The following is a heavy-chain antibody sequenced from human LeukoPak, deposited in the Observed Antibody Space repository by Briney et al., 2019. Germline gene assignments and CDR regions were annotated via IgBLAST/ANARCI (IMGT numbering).Heavy chain of an antibody. J-gene: IGHJ4*02. D-gene: IGHD1-26*01. V-gene: IGHV3-33*01. CDR2: IWYDGSNK. Sequence: PGGSLRLSCAASGFTFSNYGMHWVRQAPGKGLEWVALIWYDGSNKYYEDSVKGRFTISRDNSRNTLYLQMNSLRAEGTAVYYCARDRGIVGATWGVYFDYWGQGTLVTVSS. CDR1: GFTFSNYG. CDR3: ARDRGIVGATWGVYFDY.